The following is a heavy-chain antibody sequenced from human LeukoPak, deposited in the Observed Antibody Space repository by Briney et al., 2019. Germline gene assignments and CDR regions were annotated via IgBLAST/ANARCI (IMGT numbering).Heavy chain of an antibody. Sequence: PGGSLRLSCAASGFSFITYSMNWVHQAPGKGLEWVSFISSSGSTKSYADSVKGRFTISRDNAKNSLYLQMNSLRDEDTAVYYCARSVYYADYWGQGTLVTVSS. J-gene: IGHJ4*02. CDR2: ISSSGSTK. CDR3: ARSVYYADY. V-gene: IGHV3-48*02. CDR1: GFSFITYS. D-gene: IGHD3-22*01.